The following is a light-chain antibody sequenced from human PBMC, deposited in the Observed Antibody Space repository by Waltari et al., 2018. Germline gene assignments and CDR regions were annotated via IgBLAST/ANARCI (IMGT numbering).Light chain of an antibody. CDR2: GAS. J-gene: IGKJ4*01. V-gene: IGKV3-20*01. CDR3: QRYGSSPLT. CDR1: QSVSSSY. Sequence: DIVLTQSPGTLSLSPGERATLSCRASQSVSSSYLAWYQQKPGQAPRLLIYGASSRATVIPDRFSGSGSGTDFSLTISRLEPEDCAVYYCQRYGSSPLTFGGGTKVEIK.